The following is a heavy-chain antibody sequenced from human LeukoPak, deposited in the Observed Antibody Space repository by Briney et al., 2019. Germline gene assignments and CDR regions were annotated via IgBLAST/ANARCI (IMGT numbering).Heavy chain of an antibody. CDR3: ARHPFATPFDY. D-gene: IGHD2-15*01. Sequence: SETLPLTWTVSGGSISDNYWSWIRQPPGKGLEWIGYAYSSGHTNYNSSLKSRVTMSLDTSKSQFSLRLSSVTAADTAVYFCARHPFATPFDYWGPGTLVTVSS. CDR1: GGSISDNY. CDR2: AYSSGHT. J-gene: IGHJ4*02. V-gene: IGHV4-59*08.